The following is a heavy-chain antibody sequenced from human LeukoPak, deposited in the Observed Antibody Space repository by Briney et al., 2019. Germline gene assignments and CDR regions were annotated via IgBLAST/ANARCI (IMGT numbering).Heavy chain of an antibody. V-gene: IGHV4-39*01. Sequence: PSETLSLTRTVSGGSISSSSYYWGWIRQPPGTGLEWIGSIYYSGSTYYNPSLKSRVTISVDTSKNQFSLKLSSVTAADTAVYYCARLRAVVDYWGQGTLVTASS. CDR1: GGSISSSSYY. CDR2: IYYSGST. CDR3: ARLRAVVDY. J-gene: IGHJ4*02.